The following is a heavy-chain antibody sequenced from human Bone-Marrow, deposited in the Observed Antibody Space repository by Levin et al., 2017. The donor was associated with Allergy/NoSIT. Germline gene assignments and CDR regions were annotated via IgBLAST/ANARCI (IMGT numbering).Heavy chain of an antibody. V-gene: IGHV3-9*01. Sequence: SLKISCAASGFTFDDFAMHWVRQAPEKGLEWVSGINWNSNTIDYADSVKDRFTISRDNAKNSLYLQMNSLRPEDTAFYYCAKVPSSFGGSYYFHHWGRGTLVTVSS. J-gene: IGHJ1*01. CDR2: INWNSNTI. D-gene: IGHD3-16*01. CDR1: GFTFDDFA. CDR3: AKVPSSFGGSYYFHH.